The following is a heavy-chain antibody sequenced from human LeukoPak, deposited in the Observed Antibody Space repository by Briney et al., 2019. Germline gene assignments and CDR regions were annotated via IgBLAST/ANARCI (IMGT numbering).Heavy chain of an antibody. Sequence: PSETLSLTCAVSGGSISSYFWSWFRQPPGKGLEWIGSMDYSGSTYYNVSLKSRVTISTDTSKNQFSLKLSSVTAADTAVYYCARDQQYQRPAGWFDPWGQGTLVTVSS. D-gene: IGHD2-2*01. J-gene: IGHJ5*02. CDR2: MDYSGST. V-gene: IGHV4-39*01. CDR1: GGSISSYF. CDR3: ARDQQYQRPAGWFDP.